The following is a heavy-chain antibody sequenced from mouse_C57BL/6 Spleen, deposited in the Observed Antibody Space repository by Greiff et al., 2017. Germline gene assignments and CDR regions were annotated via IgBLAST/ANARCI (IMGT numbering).Heavy chain of an antibody. CDR3: ARGDTTVVAPYYFDY. J-gene: IGHJ2*01. V-gene: IGHV1-80*01. CDR2: IYPGDGDT. D-gene: IGHD1-1*01. CDR1: GYAFSSYW. Sequence: LMASWASVKISCKASGYAFSSYWMNWVKQRPGKGLEWIGQIYPGDGDTNYNGKFKGKATLTADKSSSTAYMQLSSLTSEDSAVYFCARGDTTVVAPYYFDYWGQGTTLTVSS.